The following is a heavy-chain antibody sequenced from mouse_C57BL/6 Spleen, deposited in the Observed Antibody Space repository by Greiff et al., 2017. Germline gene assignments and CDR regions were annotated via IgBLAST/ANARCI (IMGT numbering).Heavy chain of an antibody. J-gene: IGHJ4*01. CDR3: TSLGSKGAMDY. Sequence: EVKVEESGGGLVQPGGSMKLSCAASGFTFSDAWMDWVRQSPEKGLEWVAEIRNKANNHATYYAESVKGRFTISRDDSKCSIYLQMNSLRAEDTGIYYCTSLGSKGAMDYWGQGTSVTVSS. CDR2: IRNKANNHAT. V-gene: IGHV6-6*01. CDR1: GFTFSDAW. D-gene: IGHD1-1*01.